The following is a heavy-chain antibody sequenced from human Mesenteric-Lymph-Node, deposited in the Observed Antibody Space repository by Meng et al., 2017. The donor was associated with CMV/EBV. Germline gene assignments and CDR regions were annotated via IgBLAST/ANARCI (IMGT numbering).Heavy chain of an antibody. D-gene: IGHD1-1*01. Sequence: SETLSLTCAVYGGSLSGYYWTWIRQSPGKGLEWIGEIHHSDHFSEGINYNPSLKSRVTISVDTSTNYFSLKVSSVIAADTAVYYCSRGLDSFKLGNYWAQGTLVTVSS. CDR2: IHHSDHFSEGI. J-gene: IGHJ4*02. CDR3: SRGLDSFKLGNY. V-gene: IGHV4-34*01. CDR1: GGSLSGYY.